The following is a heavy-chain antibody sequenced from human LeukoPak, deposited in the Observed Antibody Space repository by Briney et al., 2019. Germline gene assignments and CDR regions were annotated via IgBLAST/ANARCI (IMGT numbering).Heavy chain of an antibody. Sequence: KASETLSLTCGVSGGSISGTNWWSWVRQPPGQGLEWIGEISLAGQTNYNPSLNGRVTMSLDKSSNQLSLHLTSVIAADTATYFCSRESGPFCPFGYWGQGTLVIVSS. CDR2: ISLAGQT. CDR3: SRESGPFCPFGY. J-gene: IGHJ4*02. V-gene: IGHV4/OR15-8*02. CDR1: GGSISGTNW. D-gene: IGHD1-26*01.